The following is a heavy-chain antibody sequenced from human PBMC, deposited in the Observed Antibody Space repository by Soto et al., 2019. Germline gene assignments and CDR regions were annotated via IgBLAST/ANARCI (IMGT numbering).Heavy chain of an antibody. J-gene: IGHJ4*02. D-gene: IGHD4-17*01. Sequence: VGSLRLSCAASGFTFSSYAMSWVRQAPGKGLEWVSAISGSGGSTYYADSVKGRFTISRDNSKNTLYLQMNSLRAEDTAVYYCAKDYDGDYVYFDYWGQGTLVTVSS. CDR3: AKDYDGDYVYFDY. CDR1: GFTFSSYA. CDR2: ISGSGGST. V-gene: IGHV3-23*01.